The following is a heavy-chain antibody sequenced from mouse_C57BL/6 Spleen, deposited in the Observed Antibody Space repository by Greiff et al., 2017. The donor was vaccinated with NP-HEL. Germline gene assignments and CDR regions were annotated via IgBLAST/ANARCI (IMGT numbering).Heavy chain of an antibody. CDR3: ARDAWGGRQFAY. D-gene: IGHD3-3*01. V-gene: IGHV7-1*01. Sequence: EVKVVESGGGLVQSGRSLRLSCATSGFTFSDFYMEWVRQAPGKGLEWIAASRNKAHDYTTEYSASVKGRFIVSSDTSHSLLYLQMLALRAEDTAVYYFARDAWGGRQFAYWGQGTLVTVSA. CDR2: SRNKAHDYTT. J-gene: IGHJ3*01. CDR1: GFTFSDFY.